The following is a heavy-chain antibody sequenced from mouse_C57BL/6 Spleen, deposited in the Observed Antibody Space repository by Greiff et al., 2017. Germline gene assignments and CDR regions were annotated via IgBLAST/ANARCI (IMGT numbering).Heavy chain of an antibody. CDR1: GYAFSSYW. Sequence: QVQLQQSGAELVKPGASVKISCKASGYAFSSYWMNWVKQRPGKGLEWIGQIYPGDGDTNYNGKFKGKATLTADKSSSTAYMQHSSLTSEDSAVYFCARGGMGPWFAYWGQGTLVTVSA. CDR3: ARGGMGPWFAY. J-gene: IGHJ3*01. D-gene: IGHD2-3*01. CDR2: IYPGDGDT. V-gene: IGHV1-80*01.